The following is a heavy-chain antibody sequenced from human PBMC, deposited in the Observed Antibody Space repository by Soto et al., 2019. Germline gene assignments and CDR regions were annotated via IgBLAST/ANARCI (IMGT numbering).Heavy chain of an antibody. Sequence: GGSLRLSCAASGFTSSNYWMHWVRQAPGKGLVWVSRIKSDGSSTSYADSVKGRFTISRDNSKNTLYLQMNSLRAEDTAVYYCAMIHGTNDMTKAYGMDVWGQGTTVTVSS. D-gene: IGHD1-1*01. CDR1: GFTSSNYW. V-gene: IGHV3-74*01. CDR3: AMIHGTNDMTKAYGMDV. CDR2: IKSDGSST. J-gene: IGHJ6*02.